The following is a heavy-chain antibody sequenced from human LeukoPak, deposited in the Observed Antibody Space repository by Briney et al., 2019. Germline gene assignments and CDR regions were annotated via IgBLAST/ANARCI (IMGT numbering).Heavy chain of an antibody. CDR2: INHSGST. J-gene: IGHJ5*02. Sequence: PSETLSLTCAVYGGSFSGYYWSWIRQPPGKGLEWIGEINHSGSTNYNPSLKSRVTISVDTSKNQFSLKLSSVTAADTAVYYCARAGYCSSTSCYNPAYNWFDPWAREPWSPSPQ. D-gene: IGHD2-2*03. CDR3: ARAGYCSSTSCYNPAYNWFDP. CDR1: GGSFSGYY. V-gene: IGHV4-34*01.